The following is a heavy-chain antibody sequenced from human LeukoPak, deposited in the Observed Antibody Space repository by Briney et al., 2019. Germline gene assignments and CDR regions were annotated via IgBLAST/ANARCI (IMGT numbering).Heavy chain of an antibody. CDR3: AKGYSYGILHYWYFDL. D-gene: IGHD5-18*01. CDR1: DGSINTPNYY. J-gene: IGHJ2*01. CDR2: IFYRGST. Sequence: PSETLSLTCTVSDGSINTPNYYWGWIRQPPGKGLEWIGNIFYRGSTYYGPSLKSRVTISIDTSKNQFSLKLNSVTAADTAVYYCAKGYSYGILHYWYFDLWGRGTLVTVSS. V-gene: IGHV4-39*07.